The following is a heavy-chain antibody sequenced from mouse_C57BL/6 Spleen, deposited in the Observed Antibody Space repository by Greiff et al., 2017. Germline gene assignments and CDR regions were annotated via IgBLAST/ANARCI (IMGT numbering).Heavy chain of an antibody. V-gene: IGHV1-53*01. CDR1: GYTFTSYW. CDR2: INPSNGGT. Sequence: VQLVESGTELVKPGASVKLSCKASGYTFTSYWMHWVKQRPGQGLEWIGNINPSNGGTNYNEKFKSKATLTVDKSSSTAYMQLSSLTSEDSAVYYCARPNWDFYYFDYWGQGTTLTVSS. D-gene: IGHD4-1*01. J-gene: IGHJ2*01. CDR3: ARPNWDFYYFDY.